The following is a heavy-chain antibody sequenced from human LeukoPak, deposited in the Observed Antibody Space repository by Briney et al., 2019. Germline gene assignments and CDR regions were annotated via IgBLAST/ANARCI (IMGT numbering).Heavy chain of an antibody. Sequence: SETLSLTCTVSGGSISSYYWSWIRQPPGKGLEWIGYIHYSGGITYYNPSLKSRVTISVDTSKNQFSLSLSSVTAADTALYYCATSDSGRSWDWFAPWGQGTLVTVSS. J-gene: IGHJ5*02. CDR1: GGSISSYY. D-gene: IGHD3-10*01. V-gene: IGHV4-59*08. CDR3: ATSDSGRSWDWFAP. CDR2: IHYSGGIT.